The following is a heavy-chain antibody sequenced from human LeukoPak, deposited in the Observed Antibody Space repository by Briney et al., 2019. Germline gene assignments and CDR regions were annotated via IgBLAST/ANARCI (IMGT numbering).Heavy chain of an antibody. CDR2: ISSSSSYI. V-gene: IGHV3-21*01. J-gene: IGHJ4*02. CDR1: GFTFSSYS. CDR3: ARDRNYGDYAVY. Sequence: RTGGSLRLSCAASGFTFSSYSMNWVRQAPGKGLEWVSSISSSSSYIYYADSVKGRFTISRDNAKNSLYLQMNSLRAEDTAVYYCARDRNYGDYAVYWGQGTLVTVSS. D-gene: IGHD4-17*01.